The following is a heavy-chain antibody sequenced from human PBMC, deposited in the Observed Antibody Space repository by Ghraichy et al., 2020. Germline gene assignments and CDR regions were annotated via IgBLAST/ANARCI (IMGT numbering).Heavy chain of an antibody. J-gene: IGHJ6*02. V-gene: IGHV2-70*04. D-gene: IGHD2-21*01. CDR1: GFALTNPSMR. CDR3: ARQSLTYLGADPYYAMDV. CDR2: IDSTDSQ. Sequence: SGPTLVKPSQTLTLTCSVSGFALTNPSMRVSWIRQLPGKALECLALIDSTDSQFYNPSLKTRLIISRDTSKNQVVLTMTNVDPLDTGTYFCARQSLTYLGADPYYAMDVWGQGTTVTVSS.